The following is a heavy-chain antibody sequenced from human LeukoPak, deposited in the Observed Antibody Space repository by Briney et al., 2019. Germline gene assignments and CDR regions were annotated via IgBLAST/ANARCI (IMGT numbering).Heavy chain of an antibody. CDR1: GFIFSSYA. J-gene: IGHJ4*02. Sequence: GGSLRLSCAAFGFIFSSYAMSWVRQAPGKGLEWVSGISGSGESTYYANSVKGRFSIDRDNSKNTLYLQLSSLRAEDTAIYYCVKDSQWLAYYYFDYWGQGIVVSVSS. V-gene: IGHV3-23*01. CDR3: VKDSQWLAYYYFDY. CDR2: ISGSGEST. D-gene: IGHD6-19*01.